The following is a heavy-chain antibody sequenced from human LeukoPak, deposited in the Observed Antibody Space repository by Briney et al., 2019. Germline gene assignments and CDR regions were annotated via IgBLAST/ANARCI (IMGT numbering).Heavy chain of an antibody. J-gene: IGHJ5*02. Sequence: GRSLRLSCAASGFTFSSYAMHWVRQAPGKGLEWVAVISYDGSNKYYADSVKGRFTISRDNSKNTLYLQLNSLRSDDTAVYYCARFRPYSNLDPWGQGTLVTVSS. CDR3: ARFRPYSNLDP. D-gene: IGHD6-13*01. CDR1: GFTFSSYA. CDR2: ISYDGSNK. V-gene: IGHV3-30-3*01.